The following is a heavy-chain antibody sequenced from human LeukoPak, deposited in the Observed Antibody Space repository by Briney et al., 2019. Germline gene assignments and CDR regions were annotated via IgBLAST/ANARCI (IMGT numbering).Heavy chain of an antibody. CDR1: GYTFTGYC. J-gene: IGHJ4*02. CDR3: ASFVVVPAADYFDY. CDR2: INPNSGGT. Sequence: VKVSCKASGYTFTGYCMHWVRQAPGQGLEWMGWINPNSGGTNYAQKFQGRVTMTRDTSISTAYMELSRLRSDDTAVYYCASFVVVPAADYFDYWGQGTLVTVSS. D-gene: IGHD2-2*01. V-gene: IGHV1-2*02.